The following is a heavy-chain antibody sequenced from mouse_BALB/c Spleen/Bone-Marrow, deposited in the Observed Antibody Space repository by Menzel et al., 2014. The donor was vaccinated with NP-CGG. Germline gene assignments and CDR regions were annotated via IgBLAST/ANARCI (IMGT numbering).Heavy chain of an antibody. V-gene: IGHV5-17*02. CDR2: ISSGSSTI. J-gene: IGHJ1*01. CDR3: ARYYGNYSGYFDV. CDR1: GFTFSSFG. Sequence: EVHLVESGGGLVQPGGSRKLSCAASGFTFSSFGMHWVRQAPEKGLEWVAYISSGSSTIYYADTVKGRFTISRDNPKNTLFLQMTSLRSEDRAMYYCARYYGNYSGYFDVWGAGTTVTVSS. D-gene: IGHD2-1*01.